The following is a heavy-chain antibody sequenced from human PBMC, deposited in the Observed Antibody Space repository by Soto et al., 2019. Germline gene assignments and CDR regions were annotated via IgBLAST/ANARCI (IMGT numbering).Heavy chain of an antibody. Sequence: SVKVSCKASGGTFSSYAISWVRQAPGQGLEWMGGIIPIFGTANYAQKFQGRVTITADESTSTAYMELSSLRSEDTAVYYCARGGVGYSYSTYYFDYWGQGTLVTVSS. J-gene: IGHJ4*02. CDR3: ARGGVGYSYSTYYFDY. CDR2: IIPIFGTA. V-gene: IGHV1-69*13. D-gene: IGHD5-18*01. CDR1: GGTFSSYA.